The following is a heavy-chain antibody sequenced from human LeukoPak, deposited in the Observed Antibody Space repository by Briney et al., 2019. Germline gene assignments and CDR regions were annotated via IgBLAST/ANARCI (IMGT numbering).Heavy chain of an antibody. CDR3: ARDRGNYFDY. J-gene: IGHJ4*02. CDR2: INPSGGST. D-gene: IGHD1-26*01. Sequence: ASVKVSCKASGGTFSSYAISWVRQAPGQGLEWMGIINPSGGSTSYAQKLQGRVTMTRDMSTSTVYMELSSLRSEDTAVYYCARDRGNYFDYWGQGTLVTVSS. V-gene: IGHV1-46*01. CDR1: GGTFSSYA.